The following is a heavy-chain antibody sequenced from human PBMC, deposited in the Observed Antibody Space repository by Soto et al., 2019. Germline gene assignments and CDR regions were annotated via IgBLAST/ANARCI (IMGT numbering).Heavy chain of an antibody. CDR3: ARATLSSGWFDY. CDR1: EFTFSSYW. V-gene: IGHV3-74*01. CDR2: INSDESST. J-gene: IGHJ4*02. Sequence: EVQLVESGGGLVQPGGSLRLSCAASEFTFSSYWMHWVRQAPGKGLVWVSRINSDESSTNYADSVKGRFTISRDNANNTLYLQMDSLRAEDTAVYYCARATLSSGWFDYWGQGTLVTVSS. D-gene: IGHD6-19*01.